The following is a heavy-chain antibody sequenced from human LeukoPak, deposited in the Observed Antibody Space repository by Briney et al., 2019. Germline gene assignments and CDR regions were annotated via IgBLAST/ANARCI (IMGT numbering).Heavy chain of an antibody. V-gene: IGHV1-46*01. CDR2: INPSGGST. J-gene: IGHJ4*02. Sequence: ASVKVSCKASGYTFTSYDINWVRQAPGQGLEWMGIINPSGGSTSYAQKFQGRVTMTRDTSTSTVYMELSSLRSEDTAVYYCARAAYYDSSGYYPLGFDYWGQGTLVTVSS. D-gene: IGHD3-22*01. CDR3: ARAAYYDSSGYYPLGFDY. CDR1: GYTFTSYD.